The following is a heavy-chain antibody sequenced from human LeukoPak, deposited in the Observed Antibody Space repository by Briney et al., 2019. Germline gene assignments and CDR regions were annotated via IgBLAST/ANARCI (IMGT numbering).Heavy chain of an antibody. D-gene: IGHD5-12*01. CDR2: IYYSGST. CDR1: GGSISSSSYY. V-gene: IGHV4-39*07. CDR3: ARLYSGYNYYFNY. Sequence: PSETLSLTCTVSGGSISSSSYYWGWIRQPPGKGLGWIGSIYYSGSTYYNPSLQSRVTISVDTSKNQFSLRLSSVTATDTAVYYCARLYSGYNYYFNYWGQGTLVTVSS. J-gene: IGHJ4*02.